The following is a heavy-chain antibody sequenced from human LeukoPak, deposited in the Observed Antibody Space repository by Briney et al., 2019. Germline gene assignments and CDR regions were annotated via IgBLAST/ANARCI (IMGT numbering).Heavy chain of an antibody. CDR3: ARGRYCSSTSCHEPIWFDP. D-gene: IGHD2-2*01. CDR1: GYTFTSYD. CDR2: MNPNSGNT. V-gene: IGHV1-8*01. Sequence: ASVKVSCKASGYTFTSYDINWVRQATGQGLEWMGWMNPNSGNTGYAQKFQGRVTMARNTSISTAYMELSSLRSEDTAVYYCARGRYCSSTSCHEPIWFDPWGQGTLVTVSS. J-gene: IGHJ5*02.